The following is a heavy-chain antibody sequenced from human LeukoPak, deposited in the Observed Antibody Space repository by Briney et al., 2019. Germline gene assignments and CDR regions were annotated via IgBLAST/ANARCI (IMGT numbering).Heavy chain of an antibody. CDR3: AREDSGVMISSSFSTWLDP. CDR1: GYTFTSYG. V-gene: IGHV1-18*01. CDR2: ISAYNGNT. J-gene: IGHJ5*02. D-gene: IGHD3-10*01. Sequence: ASVKVSCKASGYTFTSYGISWVRQAPGQGLEWTGWISAYNGNTNYAQKLQGRVTMTTDTSTSTAYMELRSLRSDDTAVYYCAREDSGVMISSSFSTWLDPWGQGTLVTVSP.